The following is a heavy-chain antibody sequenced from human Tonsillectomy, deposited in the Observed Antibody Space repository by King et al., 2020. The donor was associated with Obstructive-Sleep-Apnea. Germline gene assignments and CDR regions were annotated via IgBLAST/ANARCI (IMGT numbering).Heavy chain of an antibody. Sequence: VQLVESGGGLVQPGRSLRLSCAASGFTFDDYAMHWVRQAPGKGLEWVSGISWNSCSIGYADSVKGRFTISRDNAKNSLYLQMNSLRAEDTALYYCAKATSFAFDIWGQGTMVTVSS. D-gene: IGHD2/OR15-2a*01. CDR3: AKATSFAFDI. CDR1: GFTFDDYA. J-gene: IGHJ3*02. V-gene: IGHV3-9*01. CDR2: ISWNSCSI.